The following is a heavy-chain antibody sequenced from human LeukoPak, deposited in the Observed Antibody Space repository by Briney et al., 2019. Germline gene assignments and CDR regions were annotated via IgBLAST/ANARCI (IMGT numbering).Heavy chain of an antibody. V-gene: IGHV4-59*01. J-gene: IGHJ4*02. Sequence: SETLSLTCTVSGGSISSYYWSWIRQPPGKGLEWIGYIYYSGSTNYNPSLKSRVTISVDTSKNQFPLKLSSVTAADTAVYYCARDGPLGYYFDYWGQGTLVTVSS. CDR3: ARDGPLGYYFDY. CDR2: IYYSGST. D-gene: IGHD1-26*01. CDR1: GGSISSYY.